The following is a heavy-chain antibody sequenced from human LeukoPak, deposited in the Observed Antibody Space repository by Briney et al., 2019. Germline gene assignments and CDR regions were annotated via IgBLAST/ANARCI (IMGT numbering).Heavy chain of an antibody. CDR2: IYYSGST. J-gene: IGHJ5*02. Sequence: SETLSLTCTVSGGSISSYYWSWIRQPPGKGLEWIGYIYYSGSTNYNPSLKSRVTISVDTSKNQFSLKLSSVTAADTAVYYCARSSQYYYGSGSYYRGPGEFDPWGQGTLVTVSS. CDR1: GGSISSYY. D-gene: IGHD3-10*01. CDR3: ARSSQYYYGSGSYYRGPGEFDP. V-gene: IGHV4-59*12.